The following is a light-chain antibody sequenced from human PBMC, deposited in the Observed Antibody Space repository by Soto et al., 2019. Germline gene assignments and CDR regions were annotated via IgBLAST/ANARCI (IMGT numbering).Light chain of an antibody. CDR2: LAS. V-gene: IGKV1-5*03. J-gene: IGKJ2*01. CDR1: QSIQSF. Sequence: DIQMTQFPSTLSASVGDAVTITCRASQSIQSFLAWYQQKPGQAPKLLIYLASRLESGVPSRFSGSGSGTEFTLTISSLQPDDFAIYFCQQYNSHSFYTFGQGTKLEVK. CDR3: QQYNSHSFYT.